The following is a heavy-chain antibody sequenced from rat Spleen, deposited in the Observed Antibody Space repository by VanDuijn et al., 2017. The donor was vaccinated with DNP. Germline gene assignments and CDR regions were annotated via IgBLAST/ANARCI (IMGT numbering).Heavy chain of an antibody. Sequence: QVQLKESGPGLIQPSQTLSLTCTVSAFSLTNYGVSWVRQPPGKGLEWMGVIWNSGGTRYDSTLKSRLSFSKATSKSQVFLKLNSLQTEDTATYYCARSPETSYIYFPWAYWGQGTLVIVSS. V-gene: IGHV2-41*01. CDR1: AFSLTNYG. J-gene: IGHJ3*01. CDR3: ARSPETSYIYFPWAY. CDR2: IWNSGGT. D-gene: IGHD1-2*01.